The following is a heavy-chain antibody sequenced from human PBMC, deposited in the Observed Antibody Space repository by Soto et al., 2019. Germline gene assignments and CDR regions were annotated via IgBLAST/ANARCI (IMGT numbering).Heavy chain of an antibody. CDR2: IDWDDDN. CDR3: ARGGSSSWPYYYYGMDV. V-gene: IGHV2-70*01. D-gene: IGHD6-13*01. J-gene: IGHJ6*02. CDR1: GFSLSTSGMC. Sequence: SGPTLVNPTQTLTLTCTFSGFSLSTSGMCVSWIRQPPGKALEWLALIDWDDDNYYSTSLKTRLTISKDTSKNQVVLTMTNMDPVDTATYYCARGGSSSWPYYYYGMDVWGQGTTVTVSS.